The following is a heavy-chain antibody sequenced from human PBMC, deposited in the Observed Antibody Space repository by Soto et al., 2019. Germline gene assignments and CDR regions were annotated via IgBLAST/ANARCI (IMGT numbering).Heavy chain of an antibody. CDR1: GLSFANSA. CDR3: AADSRLLVGPTYLYYYAMDV. J-gene: IGHJ6*02. CDR2: IVVGSGNT. D-gene: IGHD1-26*01. Sequence: QMQLVQSGPEVKKPGTSVKVSCKASGLSFANSAIEWVRQARGQRLEWIGWIVVGSGNTKYAQNLQDRVTITTDMSTRTAYMELSSLTSEDTAVYYCAADSRLLVGPTYLYYYAMDVWGQGTTVTVSS. V-gene: IGHV1-58*02.